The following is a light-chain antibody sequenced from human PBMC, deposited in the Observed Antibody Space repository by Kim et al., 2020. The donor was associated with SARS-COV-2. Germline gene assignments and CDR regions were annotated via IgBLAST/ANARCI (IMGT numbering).Light chain of an antibody. CDR1: QSGSGW. V-gene: IGKV1-5*01. CDR3: QQYDSYPWT. J-gene: IGKJ1*01. CDR2: DAF. Sequence: ASVGGRVTISCRASQSGSGWLAWYQQKPGRAPKVLIYDAFNLESGVPSRFSGSGSGTEFTLTISSLRPDDFATYYCQQYDSYPWTFGQGTKVDIK.